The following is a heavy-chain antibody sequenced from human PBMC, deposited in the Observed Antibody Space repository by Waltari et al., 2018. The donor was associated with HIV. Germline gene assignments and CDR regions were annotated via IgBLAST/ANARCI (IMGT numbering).Heavy chain of an antibody. J-gene: IGHJ4*02. CDR3: ARLGSGNFFPTRIDY. Sequence: QLQLQESGPGLVNVSGTLSLRCTRSGGSINNDGFYWGWIRQSPGKGLEWIGSFSSGGYLCYNPSLKNRATIPENTSKSHFSLEMRSVTAADTAVYFCARLGSGNFFPTRIDYWGQGILISVSS. V-gene: IGHV4-39*02. CDR1: GGSINNDGFY. CDR2: FSSGGYL. D-gene: IGHD7-27*01.